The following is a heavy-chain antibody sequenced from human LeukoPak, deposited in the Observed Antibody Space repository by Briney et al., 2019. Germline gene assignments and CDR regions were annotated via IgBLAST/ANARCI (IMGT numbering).Heavy chain of an antibody. Sequence: ASVKVSCKASGYTFTGYYMHWVRQAPGQGLESMGWINPNSGGTNYAQKFQGRVTMTRDTSISTAYMELGRLRSDDTAVYYCARRGVYYDSSGYYYCFDYWGQGTLVTVSS. CDR1: GYTFTGYY. V-gene: IGHV1-2*02. D-gene: IGHD3-22*01. CDR2: INPNSGGT. CDR3: ARRGVYYDSSGYYYCFDY. J-gene: IGHJ4*02.